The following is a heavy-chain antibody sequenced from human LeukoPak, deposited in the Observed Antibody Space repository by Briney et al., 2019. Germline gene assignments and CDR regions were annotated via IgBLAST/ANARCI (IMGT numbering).Heavy chain of an antibody. CDR2: IYYSGST. Sequence: PSETLSLTYTVSGGSISSHYWSWIRQPPGKGLEWIGYIYYSGSTNYNPSLKSRVTISVDTSKNQFSLKLSSVTAADTAVYYCARAVWSGYYYYYYYYMDVWGKGTTVTVSS. D-gene: IGHD3-3*01. J-gene: IGHJ6*03. CDR1: GGSISSHY. V-gene: IGHV4-59*11. CDR3: ARAVWSGYYYYYYYYMDV.